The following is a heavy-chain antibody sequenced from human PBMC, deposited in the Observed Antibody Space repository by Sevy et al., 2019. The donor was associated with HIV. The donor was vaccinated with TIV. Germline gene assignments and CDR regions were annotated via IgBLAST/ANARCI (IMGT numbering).Heavy chain of an antibody. V-gene: IGHV3-23*01. CDR2: FTGSGTNT. J-gene: IGHJ4*02. CDR3: AKDSILVAGHFDY. D-gene: IGHD6-19*01. Sequence: GGSLRLSCAASAFTFSSYAMSWVRQAPGKGLEWVSSFTGSGTNTFYADSVKGRFTISRDNSKNTLYLQMNSLRAEDTAVYYCAKDSILVAGHFDYWGQGTLVTVSS. CDR1: AFTFSSYA.